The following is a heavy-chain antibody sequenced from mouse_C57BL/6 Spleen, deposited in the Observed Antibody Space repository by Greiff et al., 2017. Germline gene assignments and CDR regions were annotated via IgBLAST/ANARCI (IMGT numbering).Heavy chain of an antibody. CDR1: ISLSTSGMGL. V-gene: IGHV8-2*01. D-gene: IGHD2-2*01. J-gene: IGHJ2*01. CDR3: WRELPDLRCLRGGYYFDY. CDR2: WNNDNY. Sequence: SGPGILQPSQTLSLACTFSGISLSTSGMGLSWLRKPSGKALEWLASIWNNDNYYNPSLKSRLTISKETSNCQVFLKLTSVDTADSATYYGAWRELPDLRCLRGGYYFDYWGQGTTLTVSS.